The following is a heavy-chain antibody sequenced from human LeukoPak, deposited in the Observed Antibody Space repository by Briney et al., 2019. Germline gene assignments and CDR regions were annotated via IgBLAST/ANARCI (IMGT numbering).Heavy chain of an antibody. CDR1: GCSFTSYW. D-gene: IGHD3-22*01. J-gene: IGHJ1*01. Sequence: KHGESLKISCKGSGCSFTSYWIGWVRQMPGKGLEWMGIIYPGDSDTRYSPSFQGQVTISADKSISTAYLQWSSLKASDTAMYYCARARDYYDSSGYYFVYFQHWGQGTLVTVSS. CDR3: ARARDYYDSSGYYFVYFQH. CDR2: IYPGDSDT. V-gene: IGHV5-51*01.